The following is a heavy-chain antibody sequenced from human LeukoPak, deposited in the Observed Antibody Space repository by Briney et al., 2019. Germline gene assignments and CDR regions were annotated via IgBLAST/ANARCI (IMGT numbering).Heavy chain of an antibody. CDR1: GGSISNTNW. CDR3: AREGGPYRPLDY. Sequence: PSGTLSLTCGVSGGSISNTNWWTWVRQPPGKGLEWIGEVNLQGSTNSNPSLKSRVAISVDKSENHISLKLPSVTAADTAVYYCAREGGPYRPLDYSGQGTLVTVAS. J-gene: IGHJ4*02. CDR2: VNLQGST. V-gene: IGHV4-4*02.